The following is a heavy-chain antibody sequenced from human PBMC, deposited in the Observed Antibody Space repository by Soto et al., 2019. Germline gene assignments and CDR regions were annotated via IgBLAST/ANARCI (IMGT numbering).Heavy chain of an antibody. Sequence: SETLSLTCTVSGGSISSSSYYWGWIRQPPGKGLEWIGSIYYSGSTYYNPSLKSRVTISVDTSKNQFSLKLSSVTAADTAVYYCAREGLFPSGQGGNYYYYGMDVWGQGTTVTVSS. D-gene: IGHD3-22*01. CDR2: IYYSGST. J-gene: IGHJ6*02. CDR1: GGSISSSSYY. V-gene: IGHV4-39*02. CDR3: AREGLFPSGQGGNYYYYGMDV.